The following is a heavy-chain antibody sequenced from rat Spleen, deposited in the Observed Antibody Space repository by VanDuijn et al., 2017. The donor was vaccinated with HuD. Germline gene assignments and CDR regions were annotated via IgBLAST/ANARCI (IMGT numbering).Heavy chain of an antibody. J-gene: IGHJ1*01. V-gene: IGHV5-29*01. CDR3: ARPHYSPRYFDF. CDR1: GFTFSDYY. Sequence: EVQLVESDGGLVQPGRSLKLSCAASGFTFSDYYMAWVRQAPTKGLEWVATISYDGSSTYYRDSVKGRFTISRDNAKSTLYLQMDSLRSEDTATYYCARPHYSPRYFDFWGPGTMVTVSS. D-gene: IGHD1-1*01. CDR2: ISYDGSST.